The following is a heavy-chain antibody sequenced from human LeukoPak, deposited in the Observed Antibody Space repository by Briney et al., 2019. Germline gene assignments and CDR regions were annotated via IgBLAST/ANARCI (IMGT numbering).Heavy chain of an antibody. Sequence: SETLSLTCTVSGGSISSYYWSWIRQPPGKGLEWIGYIYYSGSTNYNPSLKSRVTMSVDTSKNQFSLKLSSVTAADTAVYYCARDKVDLEWLFYYGMDVWGQGTTVTVSS. CDR2: IYYSGST. D-gene: IGHD3-3*01. CDR3: ARDKVDLEWLFYYGMDV. CDR1: GGSISSYY. V-gene: IGHV4-59*12. J-gene: IGHJ6*02.